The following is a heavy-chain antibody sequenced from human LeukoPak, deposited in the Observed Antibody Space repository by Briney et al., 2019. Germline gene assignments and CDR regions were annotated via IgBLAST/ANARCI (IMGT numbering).Heavy chain of an antibody. CDR1: GFTISSYG. Sequence: GRSLRLSCAASGFTISSYGMHWVRQAPGKGLEWVAVISYDGSNKYYADSVKGRFTISRDNSKNTLYLQMNSLRAEDTAVYYPGKEPTLSASRGYVGYSNYWGQATLVTVSS. CDR3: GKEPTLSASRGYVGYSNY. CDR2: ISYDGSNK. D-gene: IGHD5-12*01. V-gene: IGHV3-30*18. J-gene: IGHJ4*02.